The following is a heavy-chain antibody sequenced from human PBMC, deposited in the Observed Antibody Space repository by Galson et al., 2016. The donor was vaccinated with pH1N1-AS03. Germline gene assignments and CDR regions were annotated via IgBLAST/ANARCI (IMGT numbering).Heavy chain of an antibody. J-gene: IGHJ5*02. Sequence: SVKVSCKASGYTLTEYYLHWVRQAPGQGPEWMGWISPNSGGTKYAQKFQGRVTMTRDTSISTAYMGMSNLKSDDTAVYYCARNRPIAASGTDGFDPWGQGPLGSVSS. CDR3: ARNRPIAASGTDGFDP. D-gene: IGHD1-26*01. CDR1: GYTLTEYY. V-gene: IGHV1-2*02. CDR2: ISPNSGGT.